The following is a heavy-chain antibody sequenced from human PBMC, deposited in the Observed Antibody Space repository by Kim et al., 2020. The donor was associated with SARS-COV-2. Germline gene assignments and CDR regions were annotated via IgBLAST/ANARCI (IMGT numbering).Heavy chain of an antibody. CDR1: GFTFSSYA. D-gene: IGHD1-26*01. V-gene: IGHV3-23*01. Sequence: GGSLRLSCAASGFTFSSYAMSWVRQAPGKGLEWVSAISGSGGSTYYADSVKGRFTISRDNSKNTLYLQMNSLRAEDTAVYYCAKHLSGSRSGSYFIDFDYWGQGTLVTVSS. CDR3: AKHLSGSRSGSYFIDFDY. J-gene: IGHJ4*02. CDR2: ISGSGGST.